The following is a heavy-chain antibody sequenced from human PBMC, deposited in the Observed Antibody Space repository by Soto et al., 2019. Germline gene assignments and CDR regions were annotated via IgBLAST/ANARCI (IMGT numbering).Heavy chain of an antibody. V-gene: IGHV1-18*01. J-gene: IGHJ6*03. Sequence: QDQLVQSGAEVKKPGASVTVSCKASGYSFTNYGITWVRQAPGQGLEWMGWISAFNGNTHYAQKPQGRVTWAPDDPAGTALMGLRGLGPDDTAGNYCAGDGGVAPPVAVTPHNYSSMAVWGKGTTVIASS. D-gene: IGHD6-19*01. CDR3: AGDGGVAPPVAVTPHNYSSMAV. CDR2: ISAFNGNT. CDR1: GYSFTNYG.